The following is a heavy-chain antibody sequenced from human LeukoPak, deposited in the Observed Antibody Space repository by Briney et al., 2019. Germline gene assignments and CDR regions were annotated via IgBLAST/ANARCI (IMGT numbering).Heavy chain of an antibody. V-gene: IGHV6-1*01. CDR1: GDSVSSNDAA. D-gene: IGHD3-3*01. CDR2: TFYRSKWYY. Sequence: SQTLSLTCAISGDSVSSNDAAWNWIRQSPSRGLEWLGRTFYRSKWYYDSAVSVKSRITINPDTSKNQFSLQLNSVTPEDTAVYYCARPNPYYDFWTFDPWGQGTLVTVSS. CDR3: ARPNPYYDFWTFDP. J-gene: IGHJ5*02.